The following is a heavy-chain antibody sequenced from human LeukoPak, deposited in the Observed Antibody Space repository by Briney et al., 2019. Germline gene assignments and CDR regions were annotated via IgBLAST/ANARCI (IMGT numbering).Heavy chain of an antibody. CDR1: GGSISYSSHY. J-gene: IGHJ4*02. CDR3: ARGRGYDLLIGRFVFLY. Sequence: SETLSFTGSVSGGSISYSSHYWGWIRQPPGKGPEWVGCIYYRGKTHYNPSLKSRVSISVDTSTNQVSLQLSSVNAAETARDYCARGRGYDLLIGRFVFLYWGQGTLCTVSS. CDR2: IYYRGKT. V-gene: IGHV4-39*07. D-gene: IGHD3-9*01.